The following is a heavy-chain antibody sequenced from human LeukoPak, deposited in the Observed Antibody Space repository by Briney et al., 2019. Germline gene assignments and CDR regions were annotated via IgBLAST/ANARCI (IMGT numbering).Heavy chain of an antibody. CDR3: EKVGMTTVTTAY. V-gene: IGHV3-30*02. CDR2: IRYDGSNK. D-gene: IGHD4-17*01. J-gene: IGHJ4*02. Sequence: PGGSLRLSCAASGFTFSSYGMHWVRQAPGKGLEWVAFIRYDGSNKYYADSVKGRFTISRDNSKNTLYLQMNSLRAEDTAVYCCEKVGMTTVTTAYWGPGTLVTVSS. CDR1: GFTFSSYG.